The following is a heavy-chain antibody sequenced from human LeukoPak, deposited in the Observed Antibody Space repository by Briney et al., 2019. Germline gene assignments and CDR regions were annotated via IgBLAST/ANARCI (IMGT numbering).Heavy chain of an antibody. V-gene: IGHV3-23*01. CDR3: AKGDSGSYAVDY. CDR1: GFPFSNNA. Sequence: GGSLRLSCAASGFPFSNNAMSWVRQAPGKGLEWVSAFGGDRVAHYADSVKGRFTISRDNSKNTVYLQMNSLRAEDTAVYYCAKGDSGSYAVDYWGQGTLVTVSS. J-gene: IGHJ4*02. CDR2: FGGDRVA. D-gene: IGHD1-26*01.